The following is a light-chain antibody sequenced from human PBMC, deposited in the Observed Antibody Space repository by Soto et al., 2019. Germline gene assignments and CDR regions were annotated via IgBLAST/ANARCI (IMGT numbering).Light chain of an antibody. CDR2: KGT. CDR3: CSSAPESTYV. CDR1: SSDVGAYNS. Sequence: QSVLAQPASVSGSPGQSVTISCTGTSSDVGAYNSVSWYQQHPDKAPQLMIYKGTQRPSGVSNRFSGSTSGNAASLTISGLQAGAEADYFCCSSAPESTYVFGTGTKLTVL. V-gene: IGLV2-23*01. J-gene: IGLJ1*01.